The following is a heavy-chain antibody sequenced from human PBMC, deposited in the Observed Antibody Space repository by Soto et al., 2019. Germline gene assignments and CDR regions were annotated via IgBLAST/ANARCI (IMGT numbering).Heavy chain of an antibody. CDR2: IYPGDSDT. D-gene: IGHD3-10*01. Sequence: GESLKISCKGSGYSFTSYWIGWVRQMPGKGLEWMGIIYPGDSDTRYSPSFQGQVTISADKSISTAYLQWSSLKASDTAMYYCARAGFHYYGSGSLRGFDPWGQGTLVTVSS. J-gene: IGHJ5*02. V-gene: IGHV5-51*01. CDR3: ARAGFHYYGSGSLRGFDP. CDR1: GYSFTSYW.